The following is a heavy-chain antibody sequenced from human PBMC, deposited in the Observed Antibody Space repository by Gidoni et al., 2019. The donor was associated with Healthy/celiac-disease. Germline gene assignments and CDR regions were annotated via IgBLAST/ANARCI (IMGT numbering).Heavy chain of an antibody. CDR3: ARTMVRGSLSFDY. CDR2: IYYSGST. CDR1: GGSISSSSYY. J-gene: IGHJ4*02. Sequence: QLQLQESGPGLVKPSETLSLTCTVSGGSISSSSYYWGWIRQPPGKGLEWIGSIYYSGSTYYNPSLKSRVTISVDTSKNQFSLKLSSVTAADTAVYYCARTMVRGSLSFDYWGQGTLVTVSS. V-gene: IGHV4-39*01. D-gene: IGHD3-10*01.